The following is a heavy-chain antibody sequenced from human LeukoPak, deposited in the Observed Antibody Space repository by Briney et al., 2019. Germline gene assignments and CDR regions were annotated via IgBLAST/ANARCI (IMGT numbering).Heavy chain of an antibody. Sequence: SETLSLTCAVYGGSFSGYYWSWIRQPPGKGLEWIGEIYHSGSTNYNPSLKSRVTISVDKSKNQFSLKLSSVTAADTAVYYCSRGIVGALDYWGQGTLVTVSS. CDR2: IYHSGST. CDR1: GGSFSGYY. CDR3: SRGIVGALDY. V-gene: IGHV4-34*03. J-gene: IGHJ4*02. D-gene: IGHD1-26*01.